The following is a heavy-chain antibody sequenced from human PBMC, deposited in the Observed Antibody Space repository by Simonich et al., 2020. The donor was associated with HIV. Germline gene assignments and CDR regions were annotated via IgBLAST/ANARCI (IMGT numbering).Heavy chain of an antibody. CDR2: INHSGRT. CDR1: GGSFSGYY. D-gene: IGHD4-17*01. V-gene: IGHV4-34*01. J-gene: IGHJ4*02. CDR3: ARRHPTTVTTPYFDY. Sequence: QVQLQQWGAGLLKPSETLSLTCAVYGGSFSGYYWSWIRQPPGTGLEWIGEINHSGRTNYNPSLKSRVTISVDTSKNQFSLKLSSVTAADTAVYYCARRHPTTVTTPYFDYWGQGTLVTVSS.